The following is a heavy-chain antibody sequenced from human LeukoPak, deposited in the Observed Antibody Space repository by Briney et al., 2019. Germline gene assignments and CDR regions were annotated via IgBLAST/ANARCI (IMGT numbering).Heavy chain of an antibody. CDR3: AKDYRAAASPSPSWFDP. V-gene: IGHV3-30*18. CDR1: GFTFSSYG. D-gene: IGHD6-13*01. Sequence: GGSLRLSCAASGFTFSSYGMHWVRQAPGKGLEWVAVISYDGSNKYYADSVKGRSTISRDNSKNTLYLQMNSLRAEDTAVYYCAKDYRAAASPSPSWFDPWGQGTLVTVSS. J-gene: IGHJ5*02. CDR2: ISYDGSNK.